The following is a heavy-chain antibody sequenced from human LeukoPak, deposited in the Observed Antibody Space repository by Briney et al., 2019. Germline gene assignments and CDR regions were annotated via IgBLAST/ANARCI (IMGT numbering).Heavy chain of an antibody. D-gene: IGHD3-10*01. J-gene: IGHJ4*02. V-gene: IGHV3-48*04. CDR1: GFTFSNYP. CDR2: ISSSGGII. CDR3: ARDPQYYYGSGYYFDY. Sequence: PGGSLRLSCAASGFTFSNYPMNWVRQAPGKGLEWVSYISSSGGIISYADSVKGRFTISRDNAKNSLYLQMNSLRAEDTAVYYCARDPQYYYGSGYYFDYWGQGTLVTVSS.